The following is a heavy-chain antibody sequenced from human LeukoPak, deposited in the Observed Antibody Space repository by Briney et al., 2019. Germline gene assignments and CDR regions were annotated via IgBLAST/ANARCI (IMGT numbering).Heavy chain of an antibody. Sequence: TSETLSLTCTVSGGSISSGSYYWSWIRQPAGKGLEWIRRIYTSGSTNYNPSLKSRVTISVDTSKNQFSLKLSSVTAADTAVYYCARDALLGAEDYWGQGTLVTVSS. J-gene: IGHJ4*02. CDR1: GGSISSGSYY. CDR2: IYTSGST. CDR3: ARDALLGAEDY. D-gene: IGHD7-27*01. V-gene: IGHV4-61*02.